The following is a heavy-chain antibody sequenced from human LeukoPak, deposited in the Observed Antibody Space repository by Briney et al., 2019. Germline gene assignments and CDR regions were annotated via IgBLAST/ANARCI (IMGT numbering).Heavy chain of an antibody. Sequence: GGSLRLSCAASGFTFSSYNMNWVRQAPGKGLEWVSYISSSSSTIYYADSVKGRFTISRDIAKNSLYLQMNSLRAEDTAVYYCARDTNYRFDYWGQGTLVIVSS. D-gene: IGHD1-7*01. CDR3: ARDTNYRFDY. V-gene: IGHV3-48*04. CDR2: ISSSSSTI. J-gene: IGHJ4*02. CDR1: GFTFSSYN.